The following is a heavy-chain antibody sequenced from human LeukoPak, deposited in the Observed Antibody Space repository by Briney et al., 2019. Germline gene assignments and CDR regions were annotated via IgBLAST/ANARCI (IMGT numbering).Heavy chain of an antibody. Sequence: QSGGSLRLSCAASGFTFSSYAMHWVRQAPGKGLEWVAVISYDGSNKYYADSVKGRFTISRDNSKNTLYLQMNSLRAEDTAVYYCASGSGDYWGQGTLVTVSS. CDR1: GFTFSSYA. CDR3: ASGSGDY. D-gene: IGHD3-10*01. V-gene: IGHV3-30*04. J-gene: IGHJ4*02. CDR2: ISYDGSNK.